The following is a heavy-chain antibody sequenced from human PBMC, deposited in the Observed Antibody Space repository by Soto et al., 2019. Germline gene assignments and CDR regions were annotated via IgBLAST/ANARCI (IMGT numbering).Heavy chain of an antibody. CDR3: AKAISGYNAPLDH. Sequence: EVQLLESGGGLVQPGGSLRLSCAASGFTFSSYAMNWVRQAPGKGLEWVSVISGRDSRTYYAGSVKGRFTISRDNSKNTLYVQMNSLRAEYTAVYYGAKAISGYNAPLDHWGQGTRVTVSS. D-gene: IGHD5-12*01. J-gene: IGHJ4*02. V-gene: IGHV3-23*01. CDR2: ISGRDSRT. CDR1: GFTFSSYA.